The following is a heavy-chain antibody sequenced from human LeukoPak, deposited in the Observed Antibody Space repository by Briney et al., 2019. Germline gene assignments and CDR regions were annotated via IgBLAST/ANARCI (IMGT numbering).Heavy chain of an antibody. CDR1: GFTFSSYG. V-gene: IGHV3-30*03. CDR2: ISYDGSNK. CDR3: ASRSYYDFWSGYPH. Sequence: GRSLRLSCAASGFTFSSYGMHWVRQAPGKGLEWVAVISYDGSNKYYADSVKGRLTISRDNSKNTLYLQMNSLRAEDTAVYYCASRSYYDFWSGYPHWGQGTLVTVSS. J-gene: IGHJ4*02. D-gene: IGHD3-3*01.